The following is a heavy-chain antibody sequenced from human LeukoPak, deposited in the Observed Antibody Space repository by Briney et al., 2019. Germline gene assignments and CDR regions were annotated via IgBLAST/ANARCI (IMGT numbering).Heavy chain of an antibody. CDR1: GFIFSSYG. V-gene: IGHV3-30*18. D-gene: IGHD4-17*01. Sequence: GGSLRLSCAASGFIFSSYGIQWVRQAPGKGLEWVAVISYDGRNKFYADSVKGRFTISRDNSKNTVSLQMNSLRVEDTALYYCAKELTTVSFFDSWGQGTLVTVSS. CDR3: AKELTTVSFFDS. J-gene: IGHJ4*02. CDR2: ISYDGRNK.